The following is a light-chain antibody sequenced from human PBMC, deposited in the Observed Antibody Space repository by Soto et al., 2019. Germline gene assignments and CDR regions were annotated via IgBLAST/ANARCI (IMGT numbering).Light chain of an antibody. Sequence: QSVLAQPASVSGSPGQLITIPCTGTTSDIGAYDYVSWYQQHPGKVPKLIIFEVTKRPSGFSSRFSGSKSGNTASLTISGLQAEDEADYFCTSYRGNALYVFGPGTKVTVL. CDR1: TSDIGAYDY. CDR3: TSYRGNALYV. V-gene: IGLV2-14*01. J-gene: IGLJ1*01. CDR2: EVT.